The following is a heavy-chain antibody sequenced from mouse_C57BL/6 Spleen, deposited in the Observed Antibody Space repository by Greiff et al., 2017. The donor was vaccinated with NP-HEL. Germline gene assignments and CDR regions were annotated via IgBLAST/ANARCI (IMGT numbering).Heavy chain of an antibody. V-gene: IGHV5-17*01. D-gene: IGHD2-3*01. CDR1: GFTFSDYG. Sequence: DVKLVESGGGLVKPGGSLKLSCAASGFTFSDYGMHWVRQAPEKGLEWVAYISSGSSTIYYADTVKGRFTISRDNAKNTLFLQMTRLRSEDTAMYYCAREDGYPPWFAYWGQGTLVTVSA. J-gene: IGHJ3*01. CDR2: ISSGSSTI. CDR3: AREDGYPPWFAY.